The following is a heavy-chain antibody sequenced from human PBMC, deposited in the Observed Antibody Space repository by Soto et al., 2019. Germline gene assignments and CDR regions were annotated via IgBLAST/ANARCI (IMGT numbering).Heavy chain of an antibody. J-gene: IGHJ4*02. D-gene: IGHD2-21*01. CDR2: IYHSGST. Sequence: LSLTCAVSGYSISSGYYWGWIRQPPGKGLEWIGSIYHSGSTYYNPSLKSRVTISVDTSKNQFSLKLSSVTAADTAVYYCERARGGEMGYFDYWGQGTLVTVS. CDR1: GYSISSGYY. V-gene: IGHV4-38-2*01. CDR3: ERARGGEMGYFDY.